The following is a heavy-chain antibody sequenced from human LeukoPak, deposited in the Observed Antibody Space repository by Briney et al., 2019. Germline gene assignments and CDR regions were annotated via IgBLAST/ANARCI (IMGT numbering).Heavy chain of an antibody. CDR3: ARIPYDSSGYYYAHGDY. Sequence: ASVKVSCKASGYTFTGYYMHWVRQAPGQGLEWMGWINPNSGGTNYAQKFQGRVTMTRDTSISTAYMELSRLRSDDTAVYYCARIPYDSSGYYYAHGDYWGQGTLVTVSS. D-gene: IGHD3-22*01. CDR2: INPNSGGT. CDR1: GYTFTGYY. V-gene: IGHV1-2*02. J-gene: IGHJ4*02.